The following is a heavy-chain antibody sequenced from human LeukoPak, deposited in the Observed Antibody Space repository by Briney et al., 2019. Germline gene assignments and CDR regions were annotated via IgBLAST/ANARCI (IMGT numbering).Heavy chain of an antibody. CDR2: VDPEDGET. V-gene: IGHV1-69-2*01. CDR3: ATADPYDYGDYVHQH. CDR1: GYTFTDYY. J-gene: IGHJ1*01. D-gene: IGHD4-17*01. Sequence: GATVKISCKVSGYTFTDYYMHWVQQAPGKGLEWMGLVDPEDGETIYAEKFQGRVTITADTSTDTAHMELSSLRSEDTAVYYCATADPYDYGDYVHQHWGQGTLVTVSS.